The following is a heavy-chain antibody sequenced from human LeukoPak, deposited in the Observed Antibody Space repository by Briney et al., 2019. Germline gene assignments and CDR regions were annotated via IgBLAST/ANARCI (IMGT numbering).Heavy chain of an antibody. CDR2: ISYDGSNK. D-gene: IGHD2-2*01. CDR3: ARDGTCSSTNCLRGDYYYMDV. CDR1: GFTFTTYG. V-gene: IGHV3-30*03. Sequence: GGSLRLSCAASGFTFTTYGMHWVRQAPGKGLEWVAVISYDGSNKFYADSVKGRFTISRDNSKNTLYLQMNSLRAEDTAVYYCARDGTCSSTNCLRGDYYYMDVWGKGTTVTVSS. J-gene: IGHJ6*03.